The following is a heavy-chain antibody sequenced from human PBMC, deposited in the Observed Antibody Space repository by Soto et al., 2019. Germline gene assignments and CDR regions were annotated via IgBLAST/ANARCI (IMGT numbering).Heavy chain of an antibody. J-gene: IGHJ3*02. D-gene: IGHD6-13*01. V-gene: IGHV5-51*03. CDR2: IYPGDSDT. CDR1: GYSFTSYW. CDR3: ARLIEAAGTLLDAFDI. Sequence: EVQLVQSGAEVKKPGESLKISCKGSGYSFTSYWIGWVRQMPGKGLEWMGIIYPGDSDTRYSPSFQGQVTISADKSISTAYLQWSSLKASDTAMYYCARLIEAAGTLLDAFDIWGQGTMVTVSS.